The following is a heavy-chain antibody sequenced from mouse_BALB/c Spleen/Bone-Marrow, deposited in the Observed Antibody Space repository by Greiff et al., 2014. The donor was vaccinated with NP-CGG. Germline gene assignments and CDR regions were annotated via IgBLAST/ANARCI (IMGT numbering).Heavy chain of an antibody. D-gene: IGHD2-1*01. Sequence: VQLKESGPELEKPGASVKISCKASGYSFTGYNMNWVKQSNGKSLEWIGNIDPHYGGTSYNQKFKDKVTLTVDKSSNTAYMQLKSLTSEDSAVYYCASYGNSFGYWGQGTLVTVSA. CDR2: IDPHYGGT. J-gene: IGHJ3*01. CDR1: GYSFTGYN. V-gene: IGHV1-39*01. CDR3: ASYGNSFGY.